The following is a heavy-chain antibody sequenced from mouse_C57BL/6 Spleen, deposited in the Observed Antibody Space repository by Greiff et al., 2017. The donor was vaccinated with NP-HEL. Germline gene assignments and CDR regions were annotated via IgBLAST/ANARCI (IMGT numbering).Heavy chain of an antibody. J-gene: IGHJ4*01. Sequence: VQLQQSGAELVKPGASVKLSCKASGYTFTSYWMHWVKQRPGQGLEWIGMIHPNSGSTNYNEKFKSKATLTVDKSSSTAYMQLSSLTSEDSAVYYFASSYSTYVAMDYRGQGTSGTGSS. CDR1: GYTFTSYW. D-gene: IGHD2-5*01. V-gene: IGHV1-64*01. CDR3: ASSYSTYVAMDY. CDR2: IHPNSGST.